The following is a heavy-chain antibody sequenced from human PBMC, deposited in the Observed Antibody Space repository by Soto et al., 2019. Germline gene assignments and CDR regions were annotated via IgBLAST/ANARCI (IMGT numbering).Heavy chain of an antibody. Sequence: QVQLVESGGGLVKPGGSLRLSCEASGFTFSDYYMSWIRQAPGKGLEWVSYIAGSGSPIFYADSVKGRFTISRDDAKNSLFLQMNSLRADDTAVYYCARVTSHGHADYWGQGTLVPVSS. CDR3: ARVTSHGHADY. CDR1: GFTFSDYY. V-gene: IGHV3-11*01. J-gene: IGHJ4*02. CDR2: IAGSGSPI.